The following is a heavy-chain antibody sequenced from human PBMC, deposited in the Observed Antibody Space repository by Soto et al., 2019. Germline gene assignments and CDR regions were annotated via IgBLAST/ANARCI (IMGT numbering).Heavy chain of an antibody. CDR3: ARDGYSYGRGMLDY. J-gene: IGHJ4*02. CDR2: IYYSGST. CDR1: GGSISSGDYY. V-gene: IGHV4-30-4*01. D-gene: IGHD5-18*01. Sequence: SLTCTVSGGSISSGDYYWSWIRQPPGKGLEWIGYIYYSGSTYYNPSLKSRVTISVDTSKNQFSLKLSSVTAADTAVYYCARDGYSYGRGMLDYWGQGTLVTVSS.